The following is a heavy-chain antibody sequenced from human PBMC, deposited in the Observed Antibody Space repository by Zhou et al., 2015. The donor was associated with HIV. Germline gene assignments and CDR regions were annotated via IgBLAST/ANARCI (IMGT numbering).Heavy chain of an antibody. D-gene: IGHD4-11*01. CDR2: IIPIFGTA. J-gene: IGHJ2*01. Sequence: QVQLVQSGAEVKKPGSSVRVSCTASGGSLGNYGISWVRQAPGQGLEWMGGIIPIFGTASYAQKFQGRVTMTRNTSITTAYMELSSLRSEDTAVYYCARRLHWHFDLWGRGTLVTVSS. CDR1: GGSLGNYG. V-gene: IGHV1-69*06. CDR3: ARRLHWHFDL.